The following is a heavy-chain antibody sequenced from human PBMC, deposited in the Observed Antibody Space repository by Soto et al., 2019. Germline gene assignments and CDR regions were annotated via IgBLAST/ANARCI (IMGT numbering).Heavy chain of an antibody. J-gene: IGHJ4*02. V-gene: IGHV1-46*01. CDR2: INPSGAYT. CDR3: ASPILEFSSSSSLEY. CDR1: GYTFTSYY. D-gene: IGHD6-6*01. Sequence: QVQLVQSGAEVEKPGASVKVSCKASGYTFTSYYFHWVRQAPGQGLEWMGLINPSGAYTSYAREFQGRITLTRDTSTSPVYMELNSLRSEDTAVYYCASPILEFSSSSSLEYWGQGTLVTVSS.